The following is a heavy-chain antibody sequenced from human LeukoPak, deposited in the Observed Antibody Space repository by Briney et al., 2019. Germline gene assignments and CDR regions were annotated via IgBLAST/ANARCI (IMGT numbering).Heavy chain of an antibody. J-gene: IGHJ5*02. Sequence: SETLSLTCAVYGGSFSGYYWNWVRQPPGKGLEWIGEINHSGSTYYNPSLKSRVTISVDTSKNQFSLKLSSVTAADTAVYYCASVRVDGYTRVGWFDPWGQGTLVTVSS. D-gene: IGHD5-24*01. CDR1: GGSFSGYY. CDR2: INHSGST. V-gene: IGHV4-34*01. CDR3: ASVRVDGYTRVGWFDP.